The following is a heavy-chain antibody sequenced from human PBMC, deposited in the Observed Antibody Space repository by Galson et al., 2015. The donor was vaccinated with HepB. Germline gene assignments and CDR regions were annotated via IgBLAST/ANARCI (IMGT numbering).Heavy chain of an antibody. V-gene: IGHV4-39*01. CDR3: ARRDVAFPFDI. D-gene: IGHD5-12*01. J-gene: IGHJ3*02. Sequence: SETLSLTCTVSGVSIGDDTYYWGWIRQTPGMGLEWIGSLFDSAKTYYSPSLESRVSISVDTSKNQFSLNLTSVTAADTAVYYCARRDVAFPFDIWGQGTIVTVSA. CDR2: LFDSAKT. CDR1: GVSIGDDTYY.